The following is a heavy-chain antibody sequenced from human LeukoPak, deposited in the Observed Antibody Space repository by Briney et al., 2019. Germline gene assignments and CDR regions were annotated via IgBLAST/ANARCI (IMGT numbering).Heavy chain of an antibody. CDR3: ARDLRYAGVMAD. J-gene: IGHJ4*02. Sequence: ASVKVSCKASGYTFTGYYMHWVRQAPGQGLEWMGRINPNSGGTNYAQKFQGRVTMTRDTSISTAYMELSRLRSDDTAVYYCARDLRYAGVMADWGQGTLVTVSS. V-gene: IGHV1-2*06. D-gene: IGHD3-16*01. CDR1: GYTFTGYY. CDR2: INPNSGGT.